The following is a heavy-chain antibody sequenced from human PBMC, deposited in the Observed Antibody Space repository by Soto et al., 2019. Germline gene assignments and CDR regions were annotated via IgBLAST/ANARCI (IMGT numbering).Heavy chain of an antibody. J-gene: IGHJ4*02. D-gene: IGHD3-22*01. CDR1: GGTFSSYA. CDR2: IIPIFGTA. Sequence: SVKVSCKASGGTFSSYAISWVRQAPGQGLEWMGGIIPIFGTANYAQKFQGRVTITADESTSTAYMELSSLRSEDTAVYYCARELGDSSGYYYKNFDYWGQGTLVTVSS. CDR3: ARELGDSSGYYYKNFDY. V-gene: IGHV1-69*13.